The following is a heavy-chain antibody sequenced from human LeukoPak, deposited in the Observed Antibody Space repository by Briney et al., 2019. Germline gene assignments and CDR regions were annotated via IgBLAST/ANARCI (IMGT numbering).Heavy chain of an antibody. J-gene: IGHJ4*02. CDR1: RFTFTSYA. V-gene: IGHV3-23*01. CDR2: ISGSGGST. CDR3: AKDSSSGWFGTYYFDY. D-gene: IGHD6-19*01. Sequence: GGSLRLSCAASRFTFTSYAMSSVRQAPGPGLEWVSAISGSGGSTYYADSVKGRFTISRDNSKNTLYLQMNSLRAEDTAVYYCAKDSSSGWFGTYYFDYWGQGTLVTVSS.